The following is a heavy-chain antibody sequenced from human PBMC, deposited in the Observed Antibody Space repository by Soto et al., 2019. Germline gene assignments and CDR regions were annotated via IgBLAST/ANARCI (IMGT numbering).Heavy chain of an antibody. CDR2: IIPMFGTT. D-gene: IGHD1-26*01. CDR3: GRDGAGMGATFDY. J-gene: IGHJ4*02. Sequence: QVQLVQSGAVVKKPGSTVKVSCKASGGTFSSYAMNWARQAPGPGLEWMGGIIPMFGTTTYAQKFQGRVTITADESTSTVYMELTGLTSDDTAVYYCGRDGAGMGATFDYWGQGTLVTVSS. CDR1: GGTFSSYA. V-gene: IGHV1-69*12.